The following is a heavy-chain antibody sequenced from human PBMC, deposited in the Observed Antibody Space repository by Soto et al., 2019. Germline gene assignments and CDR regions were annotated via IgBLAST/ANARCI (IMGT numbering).Heavy chain of an antibody. CDR3: ARVRLTMIVVPFGVL. J-gene: IGHJ4*02. CDR2: INTYDGNT. CDR1: GYTFTSYG. D-gene: IGHD3-22*01. V-gene: IGHV1-18*04. Sequence: QVQLVQSGAEVKKPGASVKVSCKASGYTFTSYGIAWVRQAPGQGLEWMGWINTYDGNTNYAQECQGRVTMTTDTSTSTAYMELRSLRSDDTAVYYCARVRLTMIVVPFGVLWGQGTLVTVSS.